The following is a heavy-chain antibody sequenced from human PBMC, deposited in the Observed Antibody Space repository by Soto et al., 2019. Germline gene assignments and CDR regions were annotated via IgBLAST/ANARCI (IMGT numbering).Heavy chain of an antibody. Sequence: TGGSLRLSCAASGLTFSSYAMSWVRQAPGKGLEWVSAISGSGGSTYYADSVKGRFTISRDNSKNTLYLQMNSLRAEDTAVYYCAKGGDEYYYYGMDVWGQGTTVTVSS. V-gene: IGHV3-23*01. CDR3: AKGGDEYYYYGMDV. CDR2: ISGSGGST. CDR1: GLTFSSYA. J-gene: IGHJ6*02. D-gene: IGHD2-21*02.